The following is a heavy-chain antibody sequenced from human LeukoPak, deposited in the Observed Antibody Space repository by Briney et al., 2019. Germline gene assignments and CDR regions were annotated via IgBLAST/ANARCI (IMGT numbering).Heavy chain of an antibody. Sequence: SETLSLTCAVYGGSFSGYYWSWIRQPPGKGLEWIGEINHSGSTNYNPSLKSRVTISVDTSENQFSLKLSSVTAADTAVYYCAITTRGYSGYGWIFDYWGQGTLVTVSS. CDR3: AITTRGYSGYGWIFDY. D-gene: IGHD5-12*01. J-gene: IGHJ4*02. CDR2: INHSGST. V-gene: IGHV4-34*01. CDR1: GGSFSGYY.